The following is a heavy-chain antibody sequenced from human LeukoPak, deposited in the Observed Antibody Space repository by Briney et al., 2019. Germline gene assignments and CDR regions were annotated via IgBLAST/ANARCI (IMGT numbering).Heavy chain of an antibody. J-gene: IGHJ4*02. CDR3: AKDGGSVVTATFDY. CDR2: ISWNSGSI. Sequence: GGSLRLSCAASGFTFDDYAMHWVRQAPGKGLEWVSGISWNSGSIGYADSVKGRFTISRDNAKNSLYLQMNSLRAEDTALYYCAKDGGSVVTATFDYWGQGTLVTASS. V-gene: IGHV3-9*01. CDR1: GFTFDDYA. D-gene: IGHD2-21*02.